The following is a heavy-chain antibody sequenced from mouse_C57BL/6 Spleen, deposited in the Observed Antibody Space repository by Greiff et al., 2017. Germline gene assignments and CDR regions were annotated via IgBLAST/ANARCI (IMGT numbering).Heavy chain of an antibody. D-gene: IGHD1-1*01. Sequence: QVQLQQPGAELVRPGSSVKLSCKASGYTFTSYWMHWVKQRPIQGLEWIGNIDPSDSETHYNQKFKDKATLTVDKSSSTAYMQLISLTSEDSAVYYCARDYGSSYNYAMDYWGQGTSVTVSS. V-gene: IGHV1-52*01. CDR3: ARDYGSSYNYAMDY. J-gene: IGHJ4*01. CDR2: IDPSDSET. CDR1: GYTFTSYW.